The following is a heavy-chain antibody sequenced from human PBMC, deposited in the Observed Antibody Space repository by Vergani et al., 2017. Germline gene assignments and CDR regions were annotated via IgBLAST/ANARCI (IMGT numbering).Heavy chain of an antibody. Sequence: EKQLVQSGSETKKPGESLKISCQAFGYIFSNFWIGWVRQRPGRGLEWMGIIYPGDSDTRYSPSFQGQVTISADKSISTAYLQWSSLKASDTAMYYCAILTGRNRHFDYWGQGTLVTVSS. CDR1: GYIFSNFW. CDR3: AILTGRNRHFDY. J-gene: IGHJ4*02. V-gene: IGHV5-51*01. CDR2: IYPGDSDT. D-gene: IGHD3-9*01.